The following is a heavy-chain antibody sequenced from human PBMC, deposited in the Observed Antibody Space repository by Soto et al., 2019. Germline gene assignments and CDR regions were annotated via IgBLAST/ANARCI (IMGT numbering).Heavy chain of an antibody. CDR2: IYYSGNT. CDR1: GGSISSSRYY. J-gene: IGHJ4*02. D-gene: IGHD2-15*01. V-gene: IGHV4-39*02. Sequence: QLQLQESGPGLVKPSETLSLTCTVSGGSISSSRYYWGWIRQPPGKGLEWIGSIYYSGNTYYTPSLKSRVTISVDTSKNQFSLKLSSVTAADTAVYYCAREGGRYCTGGSCQVDYWGQGTLVTVSS. CDR3: AREGGRYCTGGSCQVDY.